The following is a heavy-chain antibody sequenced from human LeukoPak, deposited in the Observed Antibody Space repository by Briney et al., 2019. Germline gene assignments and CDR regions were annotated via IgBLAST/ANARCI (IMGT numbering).Heavy chain of an antibody. CDR1: GFTFGDYA. V-gene: IGHV3-49*04. J-gene: IGHJ6*03. CDR2: IRSKAYGGTT. CDR3: TREGAPYYYYMDV. Sequence: GGSLRLSCTASGFTFGDYAMSWVRQAPGKGLEWVGFIRSKAYGGTTEYAASVKGRFTISRDDSKSIAYLQMNSLKTEDTAVYYCTREGAPYYYYMDVWGKGTTVTVSS.